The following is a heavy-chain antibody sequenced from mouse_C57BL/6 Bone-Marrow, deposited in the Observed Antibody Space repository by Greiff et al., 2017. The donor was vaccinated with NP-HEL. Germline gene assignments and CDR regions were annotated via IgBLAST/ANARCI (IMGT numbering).Heavy chain of an antibody. Sequence: EVQLQQSGPELVKPGASVKMSCKASGYTFTDYNMHWVKQSHGKSLEWIGYINPNNGGTSYNQKFKGKATLTVNKSSSTAYMELRSLTSDDSAVYYCARPRYYYGSSLYAMDYWGQGTSVTVSS. CDR2: INPNNGGT. V-gene: IGHV1-22*01. CDR1: GYTFTDYN. D-gene: IGHD1-1*01. J-gene: IGHJ4*01. CDR3: ARPRYYYGSSLYAMDY.